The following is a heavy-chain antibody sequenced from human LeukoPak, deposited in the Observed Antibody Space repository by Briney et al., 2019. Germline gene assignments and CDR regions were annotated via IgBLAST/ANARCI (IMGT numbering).Heavy chain of an antibody. Sequence: SLKVSCKASGGTFSSYAISWVRQAPGQGLEWMGGIIPIFGTANYAQKFQGRVTITTDESTSTAYMELSSLRSEDTAVYYCARAQPRLSGGNPLDYWGQGTLVTVSS. CDR1: GGTFSSYA. J-gene: IGHJ4*02. CDR2: IIPIFGTA. D-gene: IGHD4-23*01. CDR3: ARAQPRLSGGNPLDY. V-gene: IGHV1-69*05.